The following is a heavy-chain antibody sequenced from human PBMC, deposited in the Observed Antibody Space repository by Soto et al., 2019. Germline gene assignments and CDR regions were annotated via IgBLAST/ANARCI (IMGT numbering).Heavy chain of an antibody. CDR1: GFSFNFYA. J-gene: IGHJ2*01. D-gene: IGHD5-18*01. CDR3: VRDSGANYGTFCYFDL. CDR2: ISNDGSSE. Sequence: QVQLVESGGGVVQPGRSLRISCAATGFSFNFYAMYWVRQAPGKGLEWVAMISNDGSSENYADSVRRRFIISRDNSKKTLFLQMNSLRPEDTATYYCVRDSGANYGTFCYFDLWGRGTLVTVSS. V-gene: IGHV3-30-3*01.